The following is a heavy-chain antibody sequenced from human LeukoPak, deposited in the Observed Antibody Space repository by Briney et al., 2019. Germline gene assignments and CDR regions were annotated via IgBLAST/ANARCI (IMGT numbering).Heavy chain of an antibody. D-gene: IGHD1-26*01. J-gene: IGHJ4*02. V-gene: IGHV1-69*05. CDR2: IIPIFGTA. Sequence: SVKVSCKASGGTFSSYAISWVRQAPGQGLEWMGGIIPIFGTANYAQKFQGRVTITTDESTSTAYMELSSLRSEDTAVYYCAKDQTGPLAGEVGATGHYFDYWGQGTLVTVSS. CDR1: GGTFSSYA. CDR3: AKDQTGPLAGEVGATGHYFDY.